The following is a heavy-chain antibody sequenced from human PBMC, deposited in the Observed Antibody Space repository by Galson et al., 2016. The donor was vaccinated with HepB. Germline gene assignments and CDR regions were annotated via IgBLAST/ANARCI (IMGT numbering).Heavy chain of an antibody. V-gene: IGHV3-23*01. CDR1: GFTFSSYA. CDR3: TFESTQSSMAGNY. Sequence: LRLSCAASGFTFSSYAISWVRQAPGKGLEWVSAISGSGSNTYYADSVKGRFAISRDNSKNTLYLQINSLRAEDAAVYYCTFESTQSSMAGNYWGQGTLVTVSS. J-gene: IGHJ4*02. CDR2: ISGSGSNT. D-gene: IGHD6-19*01.